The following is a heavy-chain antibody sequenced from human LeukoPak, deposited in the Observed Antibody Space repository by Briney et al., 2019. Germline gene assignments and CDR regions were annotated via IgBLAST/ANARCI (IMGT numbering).Heavy chain of an antibody. CDR3: ARQVGTASSHDFGH. D-gene: IGHD2-21*02. CDR2: INTYTWNP. V-gene: IGHV7-4-1*02. CDR1: GYTFTTYV. J-gene: IGHJ4*01. Sequence: GASVKVSCKASGYTFTTYVLNWVRQAPGQGFEWMGFINTYTWNPTYAQGFTGRFVFSLDTSVSTAYLQISNLKAEDTAVYYCARQVGTASSHDFGHWGHGTLVTVSS.